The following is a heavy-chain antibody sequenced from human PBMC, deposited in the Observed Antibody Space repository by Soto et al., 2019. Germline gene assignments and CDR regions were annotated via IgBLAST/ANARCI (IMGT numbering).Heavy chain of an antibody. CDR1: GGSISSYY. D-gene: IGHD3-22*01. CDR3: ARYVNSSGYYGTIYFDY. CDR2: IYYSGST. J-gene: IGHJ4*02. Sequence: QVQLQESGPGLVKPSETLSLTCTVSGGSISSYYWSWIRQPPGKGLEWIGYIYYSGSTNYNPSLKGRVTISVDTSKNQCSLKLSSVSAADTAVYYCARYVNSSGYYGTIYFDYWGQGTLVTVSS. V-gene: IGHV4-59*08.